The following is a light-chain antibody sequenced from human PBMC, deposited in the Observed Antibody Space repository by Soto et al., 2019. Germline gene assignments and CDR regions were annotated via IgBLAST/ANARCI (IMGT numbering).Light chain of an antibody. V-gene: IGKV1-5*01. CDR2: DAS. Sequence: IQMTQYPSSLSASVRDRVTITCRASQSISSYLAWYQQKPGKAPKLLIYDASSLESGVPSRFSGSGSGTEFTLTICSLQPDYFATYFCQQYNIYFRTFCHVTMLDI. J-gene: IGKJ1*01. CDR3: QQYNIYFRT. CDR1: QSISSY.